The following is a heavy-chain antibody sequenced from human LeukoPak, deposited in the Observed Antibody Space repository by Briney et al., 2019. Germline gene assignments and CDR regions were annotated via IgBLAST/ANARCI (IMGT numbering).Heavy chain of an antibody. Sequence: GSLRLSCAASGFTFNTYWMSWVRQAPGKGLEWLANIKEDGTRDYYVESVKGRFTISKDNAKTSLYLQLSSLRAGDTAVYYCARDTKGGYFDLWGQGTLVTVSS. CDR3: ARDTKGGYFDL. V-gene: IGHV3-7*01. CDR2: IKEDGTRD. CDR1: GFTFNTYW. J-gene: IGHJ4*02.